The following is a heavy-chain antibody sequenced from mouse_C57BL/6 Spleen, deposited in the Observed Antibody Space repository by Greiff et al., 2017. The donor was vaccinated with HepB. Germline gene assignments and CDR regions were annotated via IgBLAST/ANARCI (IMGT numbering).Heavy chain of an antibody. D-gene: IGHD1-1*01. Sequence: EVQLQQSGPVLARPGASVKMSCKTSGYTFTSYWMHWVNQRPGQGLEWIGAIYPGNSDTSYNQKFKGKAKLTAVTSASTAYMELSSLTNEDSAVYYCTRALSYYYGSSEDAMDYWGQGTSVTVAS. J-gene: IGHJ4*01. CDR3: TRALSYYYGSSEDAMDY. CDR1: GYTFTSYW. V-gene: IGHV1-5*01. CDR2: IYPGNSDT.